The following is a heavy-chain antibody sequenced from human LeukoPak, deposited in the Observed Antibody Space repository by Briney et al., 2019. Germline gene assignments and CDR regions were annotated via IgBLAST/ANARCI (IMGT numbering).Heavy chain of an antibody. V-gene: IGHV4-59*01. D-gene: IGHD7-27*01. CDR1: GGSISSYY. CDR2: IYYGGST. CDR3: ARGIWAYYFDY. Sequence: SETLSLTCTVSGGSISSYYWSWIRQPPGKGLEWIGYIYYGGSTNYNPSHKSRVTISVDTSKNQFSLKLSSVTAAHTAVYYCARGIWAYYFDYWGQGTLVTVSS. J-gene: IGHJ4*02.